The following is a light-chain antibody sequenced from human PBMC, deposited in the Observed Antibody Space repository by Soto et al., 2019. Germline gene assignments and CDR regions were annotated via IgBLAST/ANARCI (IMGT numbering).Light chain of an antibody. V-gene: IGKV3-15*01. Sequence: EIVMTQSPATLSVSPGERATLSCRASQSVSSNLAWYQQKPGQAPRLLIYGASTRATGIPARFSGSGSGTEFTLTISSLQSEDFAVYSCQHYNNWPPLTFGGGKKVEIK. CDR1: QSVSSN. CDR3: QHYNNWPPLT. CDR2: GAS. J-gene: IGKJ4*01.